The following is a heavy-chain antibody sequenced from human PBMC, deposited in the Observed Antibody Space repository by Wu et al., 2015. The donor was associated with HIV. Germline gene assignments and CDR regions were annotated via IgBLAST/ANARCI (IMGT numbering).Heavy chain of an antibody. CDR1: GYTFTSYD. CDR2: MNPKSYNT. J-gene: IGHJ6*02. CDR3: ARDRGSTVTWRMDV. Sequence: QVQLVQSGAEVKKPGASVKVSCKTSGYTFTSYDINWVRQATGQGLEWMGWMNPKSYNTGYAQKFQGRLTMTRDTSISTAYMELSSLRSEDTAVYYCARDRGSTVTWRMDVWGQGTTVTVSS. V-gene: IGHV1-8*01. D-gene: IGHD4-17*01.